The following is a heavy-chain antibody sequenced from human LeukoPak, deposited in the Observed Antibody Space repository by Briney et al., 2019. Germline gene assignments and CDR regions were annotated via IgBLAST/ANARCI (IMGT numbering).Heavy chain of an antibody. CDR1: GYTFTDYA. D-gene: IGHD3-16*02. V-gene: IGHV7-4-1*02. CDR2: IHPNTGNP. J-gene: IGHJ5*02. CDR3: ARAYQSLGGLSLPDH. Sequence: GASVKVSCKASGYTFTDYAMNWVRQAPGQGLEWMGWIHPNTGNPTYAQGFTGRFVFSLDTSVGTTYLQISSLKAEDTAVYYCARAYQSLGGLSLPDHWGQETLVTVSS.